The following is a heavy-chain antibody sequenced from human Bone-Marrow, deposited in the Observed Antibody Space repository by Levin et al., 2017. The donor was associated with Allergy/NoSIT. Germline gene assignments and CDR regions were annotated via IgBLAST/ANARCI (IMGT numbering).Heavy chain of an antibody. CDR3: ARQGHDHSAFEL. Sequence: KVSCQGTGSSFNTYWVGWVRQMPGKGLEWMGMVYPGDSDTRYSPSVQGQVTISADKSITTAYLQWSSLRASDTAMYYCARQGHDHSAFELWGQGTMVTVSS. V-gene: IGHV5-51*01. D-gene: IGHD3-16*01. CDR2: VYPGDSDT. CDR1: GSSFNTYW. J-gene: IGHJ3*01.